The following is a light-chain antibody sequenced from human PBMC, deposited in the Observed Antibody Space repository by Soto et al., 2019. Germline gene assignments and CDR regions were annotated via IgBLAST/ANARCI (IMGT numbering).Light chain of an antibody. CDR3: QQYYSYPRT. V-gene: IGKV1-9*01. CDR1: QGISSY. Sequence: DIQLTHSPSFLSSSVVCIVTITCRASQGISSYLAWYQQKPGKAPKLLIYTASSLQSGVPSRFSGSGSGTDFTLTISCLQSEDFATYYCQQYYSYPRTFGQGTKVDIK. CDR2: TAS. J-gene: IGKJ1*01.